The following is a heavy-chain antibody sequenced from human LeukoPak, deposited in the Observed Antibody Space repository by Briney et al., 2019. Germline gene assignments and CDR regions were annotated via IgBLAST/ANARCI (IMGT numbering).Heavy chain of an antibody. CDR3: ARTNYLLRYFDY. Sequence: SGPTLVNPTQTLTLTCTFSGFSLSRSGMCVSWLRQPPGKALEWLVRIDWDGDKFYSTALKSRLIISKDTSRNQVTLIMTNMDPVDTATYYCARTNYLLRYFDYWGQGALVTVSS. CDR1: GFSLSRSGMC. J-gene: IGHJ4*02. V-gene: IGHV2-70*17. D-gene: IGHD3-9*01. CDR2: IDWDGDK.